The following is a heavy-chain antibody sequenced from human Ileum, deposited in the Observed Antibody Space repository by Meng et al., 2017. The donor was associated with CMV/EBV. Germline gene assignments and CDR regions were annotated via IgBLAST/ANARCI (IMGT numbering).Heavy chain of an antibody. Sequence: VLRQQPGPGLVKPSQTRSLTCVVSGGSVNSGNYYWGWVRQPAGKGLEWIGRIYTNGRAGYNPSLKSRVTISMDTSDNQFSLTLNSVTAADTAVYYCTSEPPGEWGRGTLVTVSS. J-gene: IGHJ4*02. CDR1: GGSVNSGNYY. D-gene: IGHD1-14*01. CDR2: IYTNGRA. CDR3: TSEPPGE. V-gene: IGHV4-61*02.